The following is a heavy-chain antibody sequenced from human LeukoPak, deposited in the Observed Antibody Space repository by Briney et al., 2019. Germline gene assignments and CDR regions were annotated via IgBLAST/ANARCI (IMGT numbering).Heavy chain of an antibody. CDR3: ARSLEAGYSSSWYWGY. J-gene: IGHJ4*02. CDR2: ISSSGSTI. Sequence: PGGSLRLSCAASGFTFSDYYMSWLREAPGKALEWVSYISSSGSTIYYADSVKGRFTISRDNAKNSLYLQMNSLRAEDTAVYYCARSLEAGYSSSWYWGYWGQGTLVTVSS. CDR1: GFTFSDYY. V-gene: IGHV3-11*04. D-gene: IGHD6-13*01.